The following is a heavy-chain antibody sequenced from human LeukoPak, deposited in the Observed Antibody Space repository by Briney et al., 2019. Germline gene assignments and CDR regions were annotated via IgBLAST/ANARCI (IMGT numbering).Heavy chain of an antibody. J-gene: IGHJ4*02. D-gene: IGHD3-9*01. CDR3: ARDDILTGYPTPFDY. Sequence: GGSLRLSCEASGFTFSRYWMHWVRQAPGKGLEWVSYISSSGSTIYYADSVKGRFTISRDNAKNSLYLQMNSLRAEDTAVYYCARDDILTGYPTPFDYWGQGTLVTVSS. CDR1: GFTFSRYW. CDR2: ISSSGSTI. V-gene: IGHV3-48*03.